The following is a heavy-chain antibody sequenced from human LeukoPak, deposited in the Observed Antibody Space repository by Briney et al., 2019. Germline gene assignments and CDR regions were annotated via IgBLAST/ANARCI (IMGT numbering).Heavy chain of an antibody. CDR1: GYTFSNHQ. D-gene: IGHD1-26*01. V-gene: IGHV3-7*01. CDR2: IKKDESEK. J-gene: IGHJ4*02. Sequence: GGSLRLSCAASGYTFSNHQMSWVRQAPGKGLEWVADIKKDESEKYYVDCVKGRFTISRANTKNSLSLEMNSLRAEDTAVYYCARGTSGSFGDWGQGTLVTVSS. CDR3: ARGTSGSFGD.